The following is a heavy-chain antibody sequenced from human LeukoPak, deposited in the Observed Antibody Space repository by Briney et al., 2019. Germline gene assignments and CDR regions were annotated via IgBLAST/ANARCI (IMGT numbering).Heavy chain of an antibody. Sequence: PWGSLRLSCVVTGFTFSNCCMSWVRQAPGKGLEWVASIKQDGSEKYYVDPVKGRFTISRDNAKNSLYLQVDSLRAEDTAVYYCARDNCGWKNSCTQDAFDIWGQGTMVTVSS. J-gene: IGHJ3*02. CDR1: GFTFSNCC. CDR2: IKQDGSEK. D-gene: IGHD1/OR15-1a*01. V-gene: IGHV3-7*01. CDR3: ARDNCGWKNSCTQDAFDI.